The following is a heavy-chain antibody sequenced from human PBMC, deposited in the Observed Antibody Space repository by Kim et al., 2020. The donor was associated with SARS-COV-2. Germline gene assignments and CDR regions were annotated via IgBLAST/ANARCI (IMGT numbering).Heavy chain of an antibody. V-gene: IGHV1-18*01. D-gene: IGHD2-15*01. CDR3: ARGVEMATPIDY. J-gene: IGHJ4*02. Sequence: NYAQKLQGRDTMTTDTSTSTAYMELRSLGSDDTAVYYCARGVEMATPIDYWGQGTLVTVSS.